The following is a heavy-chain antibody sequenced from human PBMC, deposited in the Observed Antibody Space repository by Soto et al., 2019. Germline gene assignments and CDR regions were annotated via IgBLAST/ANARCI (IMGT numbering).Heavy chain of an antibody. CDR2: IYYSGST. CDR3: ARGGLAGVIVVVTRYNWFDP. J-gene: IGHJ5*02. V-gene: IGHV4-39*01. D-gene: IGHD3-22*01. CDR1: GGSISSSSYY. Sequence: SETLSLTCTVSGGSISSSSYYWGWIRQPPGKGLEWIGSIYYSGSTYYNPSLKSRVTISVDTSKNQFSLKLSSVTAADTAVYYCARGGLAGVIVVVTRYNWFDPCGQGTLVTVSS.